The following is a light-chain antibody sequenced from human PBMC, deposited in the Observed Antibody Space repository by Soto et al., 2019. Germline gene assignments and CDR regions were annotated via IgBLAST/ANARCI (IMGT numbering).Light chain of an antibody. CDR2: AAS. Sequence: DIQMTQSPSSLSASVGDRVTITCRASQGIRNDLGWYQQRPGKAPKRLIYAASSLQSGVPSRFSGSGSGTEFTLTITSLQADDFATYYCQQYDKYWTFGQGTKV. J-gene: IGKJ1*01. CDR1: QGIRND. V-gene: IGKV1-17*01. CDR3: QQYDKYWT.